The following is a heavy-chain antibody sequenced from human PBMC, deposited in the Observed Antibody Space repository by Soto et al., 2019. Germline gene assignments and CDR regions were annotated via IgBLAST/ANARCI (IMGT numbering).Heavy chain of an antibody. V-gene: IGHV3-48*02. CDR2: ISSSSNTI. Sequence: EVQLVESGGGLVQPGGSLRLSCVVSGFTFSTSSMNWVRQAPGKGLEWVSYISSSSNTIYADSVKGRFTISRDNAKNSLYLQMNSLRDEDTAVYYCARGIWSGYLASDYWGQGTLVTVSS. CDR3: ARGIWSGYLASDY. CDR1: GFTFSTSS. D-gene: IGHD3-3*01. J-gene: IGHJ4*02.